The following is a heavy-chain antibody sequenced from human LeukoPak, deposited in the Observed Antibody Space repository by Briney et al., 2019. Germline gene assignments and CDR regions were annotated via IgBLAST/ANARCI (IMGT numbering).Heavy chain of an antibody. CDR2: INHSGST. CDR3: ARARMVRSRYFDY. V-gene: IGHV4-34*01. D-gene: IGHD4/OR15-4a*01. J-gene: IGHJ4*02. Sequence: PSETLSLTCAVYGGSFSGYYWSWIRQPPGKGLEWIGEINHSGSTNYNPSLKSRVTISVDTSKNQFSLKLSSVTAADTAVYYCARARMVRSRYFDYWGQGTLVTVSS. CDR1: GGSFSGYY.